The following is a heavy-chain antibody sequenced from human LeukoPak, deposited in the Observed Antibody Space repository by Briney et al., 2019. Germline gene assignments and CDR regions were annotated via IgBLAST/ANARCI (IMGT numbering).Heavy chain of an antibody. V-gene: IGHV1-8*01. Sequence: ASVKVSCKASGYTFTSYDINWVRQATGQGLEWMGWMNPNSGNTGYAQKFQGRVTMTRNTSVSTAYMELSSLRSEDTAVYYCAREPTNMIDAFDIWGQGTMVTVSS. D-gene: IGHD3-22*01. CDR1: GYTFTSYD. CDR2: MNPNSGNT. J-gene: IGHJ3*02. CDR3: AREPTNMIDAFDI.